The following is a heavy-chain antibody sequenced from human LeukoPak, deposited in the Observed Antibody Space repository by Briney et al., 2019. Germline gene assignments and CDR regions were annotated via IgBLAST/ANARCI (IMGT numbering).Heavy chain of an antibody. CDR2: IYYSGST. J-gene: IGHJ4*02. V-gene: IGHV4-59*01. D-gene: IGHD5-24*01. CDR3: ARLTGEMATTQYYFDY. CDR1: GGSISSYY. Sequence: SETLSLTCTVSGGSISSYYWSWIRQPPGKGLEWIGYIYYSGSTNYNPSLKSRVTISVDTSKNQFSLKLSSVTAADTAVYYCARLTGEMATTQYYFDYWGQGTLVTVSS.